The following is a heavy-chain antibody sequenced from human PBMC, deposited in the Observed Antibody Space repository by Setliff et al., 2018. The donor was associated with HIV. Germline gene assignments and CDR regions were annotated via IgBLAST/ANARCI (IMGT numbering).Heavy chain of an antibody. J-gene: IGHJ3*02. D-gene: IGHD1-26*01. CDR2: MNPNSGNT. CDR3: ARRTTHSGSFHDAFDI. Sequence: ASVKVSCKASGYTFTSYDINWVRQAAGQGLEWMGWMNPNSGNTGCAQKFQGRVTITMNTSISTAYMDLSSLRSEDTAVYYCARRTTHSGSFHDAFDIWGQGTMGT. CDR1: GYTFTSYD. V-gene: IGHV1-8*03.